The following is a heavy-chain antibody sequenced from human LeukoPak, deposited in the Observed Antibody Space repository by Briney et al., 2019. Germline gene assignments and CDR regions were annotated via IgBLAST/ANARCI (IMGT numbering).Heavy chain of an antibody. CDR2: IYYSGST. CDR3: AREASGNWFDP. V-gene: IGHV4-59*12. CDR1: GGSISSYY. Sequence: PSETLSLTCTVSGGSISSYYWSWIRQPPGKGLEWIGYIYYSGSTYYNPSLKSRVAISLHTSKIQFSLRLNSVTAADTAVYYCAREASGNWFDPWGQGTLVTVSS. J-gene: IGHJ5*02. D-gene: IGHD3-10*01.